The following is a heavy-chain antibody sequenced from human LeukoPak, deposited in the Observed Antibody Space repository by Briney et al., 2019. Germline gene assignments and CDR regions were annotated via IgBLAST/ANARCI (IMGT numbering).Heavy chain of an antibody. CDR2: IHYSGST. V-gene: IGHV4-59*01. Sequence: SETLSLTCTVSGVSISSDYWTWIRRPPGKGLEWIGYIHYSGSTSYNPSLKSRVTISVDTSKNQFSLKLTSVTSADTAVYYCARDAGATAYWGQGALVTVSS. D-gene: IGHD4/OR15-4a*01. CDR1: GVSISSDY. J-gene: IGHJ4*02. CDR3: ARDAGATAY.